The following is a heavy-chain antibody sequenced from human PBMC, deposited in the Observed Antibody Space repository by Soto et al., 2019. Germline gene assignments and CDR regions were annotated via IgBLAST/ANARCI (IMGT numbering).Heavy chain of an antibody. CDR1: GFTFSNCA. CDR3: AKRFYREEDGYNFFDS. D-gene: IGHD5-12*01. CDR2: ISGRGGST. Sequence: LRLSCSASGFTFSNCAMSWVRQAPGKGLEWVSTISGRGGSTYYADSVKGRLTISRDNSKNTLFLQMNSLRAEDTAVYYCAKRFYREEDGYNFFDSWGQGTLVTVSS. V-gene: IGHV3-23*01. J-gene: IGHJ4*02.